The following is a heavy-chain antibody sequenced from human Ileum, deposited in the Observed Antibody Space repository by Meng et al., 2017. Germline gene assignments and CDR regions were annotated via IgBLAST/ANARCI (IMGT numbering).Heavy chain of an antibody. D-gene: IGHD2-15*01. Sequence: VQRRCLGPGLEEPSGALSLTCAVSGGSISSSFYWSWVRQSPGKGLEWIGQIYLAGSPNYNPSLESRVTISVDKSKNQFSLRLTSVTAADTAIFYCVRHGGKYFDSWGQGTLVTVSS. CDR2: IYLAGSP. CDR1: GGSISSSFY. CDR3: VRHGGKYFDS. V-gene: IGHV4-4*02. J-gene: IGHJ4*02.